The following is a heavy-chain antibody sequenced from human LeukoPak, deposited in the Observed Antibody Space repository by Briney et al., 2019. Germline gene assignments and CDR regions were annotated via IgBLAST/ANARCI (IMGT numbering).Heavy chain of an antibody. V-gene: IGHV3-30*18. CDR2: ISYDGSNK. Sequence: GRSLRLSCAASGFTFSSYGMHWVRQAPGKGLEWVAVISYDGSNKYYADSVKGRFTISRDNSKNTLYLQMNSLRAEDTAVYYCAKSFPLLYYYMDVWGKGTTVTVSS. CDR3: AKSFPLLYYYMDV. CDR1: GFTFSSYG. J-gene: IGHJ6*03.